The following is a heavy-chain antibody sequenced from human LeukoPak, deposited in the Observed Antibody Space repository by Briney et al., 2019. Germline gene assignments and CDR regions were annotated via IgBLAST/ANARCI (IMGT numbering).Heavy chain of an antibody. V-gene: IGHV1-8*01. Sequence: ASVKVSCKASGYTFTSYDINWVRQATGQGLEWMGWMNPNSGNTGCAQKFQGRVTMTRNTSINTAYMELSSLRSEDTAAYYCARPDSSGPFGAFDIWGQGTVVTVSS. D-gene: IGHD6-19*01. CDR1: GYTFTSYD. J-gene: IGHJ3*02. CDR2: MNPNSGNT. CDR3: ARPDSSGPFGAFDI.